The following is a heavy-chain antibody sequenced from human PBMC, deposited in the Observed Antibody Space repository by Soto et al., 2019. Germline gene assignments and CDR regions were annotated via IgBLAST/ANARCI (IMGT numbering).Heavy chain of an antibody. J-gene: IGHJ4*02. V-gene: IGHV3-11*06. D-gene: IGHD6-19*01. CDR1: GFTFSDYY. CDR3: AREGIAVAEPSDY. CDR2: ISSSSRYT. Sequence: GGSLRLSCAASGFTFSDYYMSWIRQAPGKGLEWVSYISSSSRYTNYADSVKGRFTISRDNAKNSLYLQMNSLRAEDTAVYYCAREGIAVAEPSDYWGQGTLVTVSS.